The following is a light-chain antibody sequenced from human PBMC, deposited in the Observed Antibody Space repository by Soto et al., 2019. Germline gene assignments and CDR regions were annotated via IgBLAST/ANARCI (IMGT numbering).Light chain of an antibody. CDR2: AAS. V-gene: IGKV1-27*01. J-gene: IGKJ4*01. CDR1: QDIGNF. CDR3: QKCKVAPLT. Sequence: ILMTQSPSSLSAFVGDRVTITCRASQDIGNFLAWYQQKPGKVPKLLIYAASTLQSGVPSRFSGSGSGTDFTLTISSLQPEDVATYYCQKCKVAPLTLGGGSKVDIK.